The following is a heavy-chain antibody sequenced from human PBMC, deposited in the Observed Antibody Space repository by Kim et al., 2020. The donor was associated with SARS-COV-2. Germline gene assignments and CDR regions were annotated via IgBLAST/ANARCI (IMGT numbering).Heavy chain of an antibody. D-gene: IGHD6-19*01. Sequence: SETLSLTCTVSGGSISSSSYYWGWIRQPPGKALEWIGSIYYSGSTYYNPSLKSRVTISVDTSKNQFSLKLSSVTAADTAVYYCARLNTGYSSGWYEDPQFDYWGQGTLVTVSS. CDR2: IYYSGST. CDR1: GGSISSSSYY. J-gene: IGHJ4*02. V-gene: IGHV4-39*01. CDR3: ARLNTGYSSGWYEDPQFDY.